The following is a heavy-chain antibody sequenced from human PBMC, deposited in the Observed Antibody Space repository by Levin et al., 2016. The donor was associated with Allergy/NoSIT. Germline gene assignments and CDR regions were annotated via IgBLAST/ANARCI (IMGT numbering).Heavy chain of an antibody. CDR1: AGSISSYY. CDR2: ISYSGST. J-gene: IGHJ4*02. Sequence: GSLRLSCIVSAGSISSYYWSWIRQPPGKGLEWIGFISYSGSTNYNPALKSRLTISVDTSKNQFSLRLGSMTAADTAIYYCARRRDLVGADWGQGTLVTVSS. D-gene: IGHD1-26*01. V-gene: IGHV4-59*08. CDR3: ARRRDLVGAD.